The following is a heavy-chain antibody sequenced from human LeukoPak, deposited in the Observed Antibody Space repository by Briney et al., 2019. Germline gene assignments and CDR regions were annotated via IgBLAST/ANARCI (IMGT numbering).Heavy chain of an antibody. CDR2: INPNSGGT. D-gene: IGHD5-12*01. V-gene: IGHV1-2*02. J-gene: IGHJ4*02. Sequence: ASVKVSCKASGGTFSSYAISWVRQAPGQGLEWMGWINPNSGGTNYAQKFQGRVTMTRDTSISTAYMELSRLRSDDTAVYYCARDSRQRGYSGYDLDYWGQGTLVTVSS. CDR3: ARDSRQRGYSGYDLDY. CDR1: GGTFSSYA.